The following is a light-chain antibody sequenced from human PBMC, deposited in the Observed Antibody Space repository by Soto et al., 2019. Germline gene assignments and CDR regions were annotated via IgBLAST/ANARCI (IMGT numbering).Light chain of an antibody. CDR2: GAS. CDR3: QQSGSSPWT. Sequence: EVVLTQYPGTLSLSPGERATLASRASQSVSSSYFAWYQQKPGQAPRLLIYGASSRATVIPDRFSGSGSGTDFTLTISRLEHEDIAVYYCQQSGSSPWTFSTGTKFYIK. J-gene: IGKJ1*01. CDR1: QSVSSSY. V-gene: IGKV3-20*01.